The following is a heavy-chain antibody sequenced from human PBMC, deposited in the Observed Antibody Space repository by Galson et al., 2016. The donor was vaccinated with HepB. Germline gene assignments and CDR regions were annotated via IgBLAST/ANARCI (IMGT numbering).Heavy chain of an antibody. D-gene: IGHD6-6*01. V-gene: IGHV1-45*02. CDR1: GYTFTYRY. CDR2: ITPFNGNT. J-gene: IGHJ4*02. CDR3: ARSEYSSSFDY. Sequence: SVKVSCKASGYTFTYRYLHWVRQAPGQALEWMGWITPFNGNTNYAQKFQDRVTTTRDRAMSTAYMELSSLRSEDSAIYHCARSEYSSSFDYWGQGTLVTVSS.